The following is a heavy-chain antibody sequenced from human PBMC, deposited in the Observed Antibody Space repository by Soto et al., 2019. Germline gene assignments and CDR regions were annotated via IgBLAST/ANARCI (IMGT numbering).Heavy chain of an antibody. CDR3: AKEVTIFGVVSSFDY. CDR1: GFTFSSYG. V-gene: IGHV3-30*18. Sequence: QVQLVESGGGVVQPGRSLRLSCAASGFTFSSYGMHWVRQAPGKGLEWVAVISYDGSNKYYADSVKGRFTISRDNSKNTLYLQMNSLRAEDTVVYYCAKEVTIFGVVSSFDYWGQGTLVTVSS. J-gene: IGHJ4*02. D-gene: IGHD3-3*01. CDR2: ISYDGSNK.